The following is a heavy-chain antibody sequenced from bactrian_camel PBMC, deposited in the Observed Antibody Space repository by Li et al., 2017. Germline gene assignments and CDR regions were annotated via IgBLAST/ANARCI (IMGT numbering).Heavy chain of an antibody. CDR3: AAERIYRGTWYAKENFEY. D-gene: IGHD6*01. CDR1: TNTIVFCA. CDR2: LRYGNDGT. V-gene: IGHV3S60*01. J-gene: IGHJ4*01. Sequence: VQLVESGGGSVSPGGSLKLSCAASTNTIVFCAFGWFRQTPGKEREAVAILRYGNDGTYYADSVKGRFAVSRENRKNTLYLQMNSLTPEDTAMYYCAAERIYRGTWYAKENFEYWGQGTQVTVS.